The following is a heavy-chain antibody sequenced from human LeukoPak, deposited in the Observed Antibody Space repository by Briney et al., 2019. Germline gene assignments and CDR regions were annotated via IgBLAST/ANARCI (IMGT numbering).Heavy chain of an antibody. CDR1: GFTVSSNY. CDR2: IYSGGST. Sequence: GGSLRLSCAASGFTVSSNYMSWVRQAPGKGLEWVSVIYSGGSTYYADSVKGRFTISRDNSKNTLYLQMNSLRAEDTAVYYCAKDHLEMATITRAFDYWGQGTLVTVSS. J-gene: IGHJ4*02. CDR3: AKDHLEMATITRAFDY. V-gene: IGHV3-66*01. D-gene: IGHD5-24*01.